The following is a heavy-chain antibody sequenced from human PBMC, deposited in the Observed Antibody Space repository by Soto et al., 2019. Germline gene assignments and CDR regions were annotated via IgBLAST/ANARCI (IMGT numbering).Heavy chain of an antibody. Sequence: QVQLVQSGDEVKKTGASVKVSCRASGYTLTNYGISCVRQAPGQGLFWMGWISRHNGNTLYAQNGQVRFTLTIDTPTNTAYMELMSLKIDDTAMYDCVRDLQLSPCGHGTLVTVSA. V-gene: IGHV1-18*01. J-gene: IGHJ5*02. D-gene: IGHD1-1*01. CDR2: ISRHNGNT. CDR3: VRDLQLSP. CDR1: GYTLTNYG.